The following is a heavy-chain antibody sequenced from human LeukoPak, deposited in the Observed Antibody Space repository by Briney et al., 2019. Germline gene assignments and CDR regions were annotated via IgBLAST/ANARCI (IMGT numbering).Heavy chain of an antibody. CDR1: GYTFTRYY. J-gene: IGHJ6*03. CDR3: AGDSGGYRYVAYYYLDV. Sequence: ASLKVSCKASGYTFTRYYMHWVRQAPGQGLEWMGIINPSGGITSYAQKFQGRVTMTRDISTSTVYMELSSLRAEDTAVYYCAGDSGGYRYVAYYYLDVWGKGTTVTVSS. D-gene: IGHD5-18*01. V-gene: IGHV1-46*01. CDR2: INPSGGIT.